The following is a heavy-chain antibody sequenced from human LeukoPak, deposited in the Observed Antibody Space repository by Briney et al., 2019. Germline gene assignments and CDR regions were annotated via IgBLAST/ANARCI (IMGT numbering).Heavy chain of an antibody. CDR3: ASHTQLRYFED. CDR1: GDSISNYY. CDR2: IYTSGST. V-gene: IGHV4-4*07. D-gene: IGHD3-9*01. J-gene: IGHJ4*02. Sequence: SETLSLTCTVSGDSISNYYWSWIRQPAGKGLEWIGRIYTSGSTNYNPSLKSRVTISVDTSKNQFSLKLSSVTAADTAVYYCASHTQLRYFEDWGQGTLVTVSS.